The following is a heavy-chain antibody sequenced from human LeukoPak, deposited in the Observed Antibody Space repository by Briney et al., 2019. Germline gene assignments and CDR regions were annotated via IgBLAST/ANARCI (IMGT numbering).Heavy chain of an antibody. V-gene: IGHV3-23*01. CDR2: ISGSGGST. D-gene: IGHD1-7*01. CDR3: ARSNWNYWFDP. Sequence: GGSLRLSCAASGFTFSDYYMSWIRQAPGKGLEWVSAISGSGGSTYYADSVKGRFTISRDNSKNTLYLQMNSLRAEDTAVYYCARSNWNYWFDPWGQGTLVTVSS. CDR1: GFTFSDYY. J-gene: IGHJ5*02.